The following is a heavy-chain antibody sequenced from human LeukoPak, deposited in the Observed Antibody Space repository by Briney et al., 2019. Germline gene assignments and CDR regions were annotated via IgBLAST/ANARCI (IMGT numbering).Heavy chain of an antibody. CDR2: IYHSGST. Sequence: SETLSLTCTVSGGSISSSSYYWGWIRQPPGKGLEWIGSIYHSGSTYYNPSLKSRVTISVDTSKNQFSLKLSSVTAADTAVYYCARKDSSSWYYYYMDVWGKGTTVTVSS. CDR3: ARKDSSSWYYYYMDV. D-gene: IGHD6-13*01. CDR1: GGSISSSSYY. J-gene: IGHJ6*03. V-gene: IGHV4-39*07.